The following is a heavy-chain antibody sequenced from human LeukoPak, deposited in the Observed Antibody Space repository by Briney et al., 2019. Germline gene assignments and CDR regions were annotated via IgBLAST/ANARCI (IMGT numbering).Heavy chain of an antibody. CDR2: INPNSGGT. V-gene: IGHV1-2*02. Sequence: GASVKVSCKASGYTFTGYYMHWVRQAPGQGLEWMGWINPNSGGTNYAQKFQGRVTMTRDTSISTAYMELSSLRSEDTAVYYCARGYCSSINCWAAGDYWGQGTLVTVSS. J-gene: IGHJ4*02. CDR3: ARGYCSSINCWAAGDY. D-gene: IGHD2-2*01. CDR1: GYTFTGYY.